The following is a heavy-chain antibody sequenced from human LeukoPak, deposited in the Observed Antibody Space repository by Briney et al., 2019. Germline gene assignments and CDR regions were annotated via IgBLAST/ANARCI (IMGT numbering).Heavy chain of an antibody. D-gene: IGHD6-6*01. V-gene: IGHV4-34*01. J-gene: IGHJ6*03. CDR1: GGSFRGYY. CDR2: INHSGST. CDR3: ARQYSSSSLTFGGYYYYMDV. Sequence: SETLSLTCAVYGGSFRGYYWSWIRQPPGKGLEWIGEINHSGSTNYNPSLKSRVTISVDTSKNQFSLKLSSVTAADTAVYYCARQYSSSSLTFGGYYYYMDVWGKGTTVTVSS.